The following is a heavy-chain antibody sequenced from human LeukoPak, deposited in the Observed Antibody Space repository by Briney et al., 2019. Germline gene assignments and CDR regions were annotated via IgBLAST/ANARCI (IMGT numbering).Heavy chain of an antibody. CDR2: ISSSGSTI. CDR3: AELGITMIGGV. CDR1: GFTFSSYE. V-gene: IGHV3-48*03. J-gene: IGHJ6*04. Sequence: GGSLRLSCAASGFTFSSYEMNWVRQAPGKGLEWVSYISSSGSTIYYADSVKGRFTISRDNSKNSLYLQMNSLRAEDTAVYYCAELGITMIGGVWGKGTTVTISS. D-gene: IGHD3-10*02.